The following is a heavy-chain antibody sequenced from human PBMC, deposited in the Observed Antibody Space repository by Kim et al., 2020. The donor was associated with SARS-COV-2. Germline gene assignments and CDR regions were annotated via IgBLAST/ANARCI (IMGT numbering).Heavy chain of an antibody. D-gene: IGHD3-10*01. CDR2: K. V-gene: IGHV3-33*01. CDR3: AREGGESYFDY. Sequence: KYYAASVKGRFTISRDNSKNTLYLQMTSLRAEDTAVYYCAREGGESYFDYWGQGTLVTVSS. J-gene: IGHJ4*02.